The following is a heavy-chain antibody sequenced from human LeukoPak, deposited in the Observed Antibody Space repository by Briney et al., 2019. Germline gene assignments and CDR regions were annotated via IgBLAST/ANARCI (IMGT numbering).Heavy chain of an antibody. Sequence: SETLSLTCTVSGGSISSSSYYWGWIRQPPGKGLEWIGSIYYSGSTYYNPSLKSRVTISVDTSKNQFSLKLSSVTAADTAVYYCARGRDYYGSGSRYYFDYWGQGTLVTVSS. CDR1: GGSISSSSYY. J-gene: IGHJ4*02. CDR3: ARGRDYYGSGSRYYFDY. V-gene: IGHV4-39*01. CDR2: IYYSGST. D-gene: IGHD3-10*01.